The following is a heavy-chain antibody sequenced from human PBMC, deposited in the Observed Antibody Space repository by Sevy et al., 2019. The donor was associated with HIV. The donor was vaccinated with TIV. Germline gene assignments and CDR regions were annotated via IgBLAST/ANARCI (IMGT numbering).Heavy chain of an antibody. D-gene: IGHD2-2*01. CDR3: ARDGLGYCSSTSCYYYGMDV. CDR2: IKQDGSEK. Sequence: GGSLRLSCAASEFTFSSYWMSWVRQAPGKGLEWVANIKQDGSEKYYVDSVKGRFTISRDNAKNSLYLQMNSLRAEDTAVYYCARDGLGYCSSTSCYYYGMDVWGQGTTVTVSS. V-gene: IGHV3-7*01. J-gene: IGHJ6*02. CDR1: EFTFSSYW.